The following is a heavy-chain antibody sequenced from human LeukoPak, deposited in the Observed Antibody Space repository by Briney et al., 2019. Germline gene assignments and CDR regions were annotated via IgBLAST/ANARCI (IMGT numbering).Heavy chain of an antibody. CDR3: ARDPYGSGSPDY. CDR2: ISSSSSTI. J-gene: IGHJ4*02. CDR1: GFTLSSYS. Sequence: PGGSLRLSCAASGFTLSSYSMNWVHQAPGKGLEWVSYISSSSSTIYYADSVKGRFTISRDNAKNSLYLQMNSLRDEDTAVYYCARDPYGSGSPDYWGQGTLVTVSS. D-gene: IGHD3-10*01. V-gene: IGHV3-48*02.